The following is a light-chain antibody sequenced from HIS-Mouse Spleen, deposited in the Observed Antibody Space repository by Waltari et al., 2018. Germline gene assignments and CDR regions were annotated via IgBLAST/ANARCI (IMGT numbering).Light chain of an antibody. J-gene: IGKJ2*01. Sequence: DIVMTQSPDSLAVSLGESATIHCKSSQSVLYSSNNNNYLAWYQQKPGQPPKLLIYWASTRESGVPDRFSGSGSGTDFTLTISSLQAEDVAVYYCQQYYSTPYTFGQGTKLEIK. CDR2: WAS. CDR3: QQYYSTPYT. CDR1: QSVLYSSNNNNY. V-gene: IGKV4-1*01.